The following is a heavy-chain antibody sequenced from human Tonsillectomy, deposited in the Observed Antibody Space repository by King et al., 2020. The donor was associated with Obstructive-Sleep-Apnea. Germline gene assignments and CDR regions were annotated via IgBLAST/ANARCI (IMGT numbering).Heavy chain of an antibody. D-gene: IGHD1-26*01. CDR3: ARDGGELLFYYYYGMDV. J-gene: IGHJ6*02. CDR2: INSDGSST. Sequence: VQLVESGGGLVQPGGSLRFSCAASGFTFSSYWMHWVRQAPGKGLVWVSRINSDGSSTSYADSVKGRLTISRDNAKNTLYLQMNSLRAEDTAVYYCARDGGELLFYYYYGMDVWGQGTTVTVSS. CDR1: GFTFSSYW. V-gene: IGHV3-74*01.